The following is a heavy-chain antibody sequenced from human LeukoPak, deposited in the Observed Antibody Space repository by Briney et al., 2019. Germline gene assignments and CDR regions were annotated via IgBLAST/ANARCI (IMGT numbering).Heavy chain of an antibody. Sequence: PGGSLRLSCAASGFTFSSYEMNWVRQAPGKGLEWVSYISSSGSTIYYADSVEGRFTISRDNAKNSLYLQMNSLRAEDTAVYYCARDAAMAGFDYWGQGTLVTVSS. J-gene: IGHJ4*02. V-gene: IGHV3-48*03. CDR3: ARDAAMAGFDY. D-gene: IGHD5-18*01. CDR1: GFTFSSYE. CDR2: ISSSGSTI.